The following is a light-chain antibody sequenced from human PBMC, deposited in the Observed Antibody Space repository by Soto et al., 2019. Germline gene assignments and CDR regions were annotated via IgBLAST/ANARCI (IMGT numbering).Light chain of an antibody. V-gene: IGLV2-14*01. CDR1: SSDVGGYKY. J-gene: IGLJ3*02. CDR2: EVN. CDR3: SSYTSRNTWV. Sequence: QSALTQPASVSGSPGQSITISCTGTSSDVGGYKYVSWFQQHPGEAPKLMIYEVNNRPSGVSNRFSASKSGNTASLTISGLQAEDEADYYCSSYTSRNTWVFGGGTKLTVL.